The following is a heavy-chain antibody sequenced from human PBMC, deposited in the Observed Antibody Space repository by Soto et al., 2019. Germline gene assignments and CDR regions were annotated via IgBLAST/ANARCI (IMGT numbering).Heavy chain of an antibody. Sequence: SLKVSCQSSGYTFTRYGIHWVRQAPVQRLEWMGWINAANGDTKYSPKFQGRVTITRDTSASTAYMELSSLRSEDTAVYYCVRRHVSATGIDWFDPWGQGNLVTGSS. D-gene: IGHD6-13*01. CDR2: INAANGDT. V-gene: IGHV1-3*01. J-gene: IGHJ5*02. CDR3: VRRHVSATGIDWFDP. CDR1: GYTFTRYG.